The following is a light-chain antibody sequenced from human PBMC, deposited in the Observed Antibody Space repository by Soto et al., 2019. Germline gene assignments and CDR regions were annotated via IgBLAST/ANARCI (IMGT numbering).Light chain of an antibody. CDR2: EVS. V-gene: IGLV2-8*01. Sequence: QSALTQPPSASGSPGQSVTISCTGTSSDVGGYNYVSWYQQHPGKAPKLMIYEVSKRPSGVPDRFSGSKSGNTASLTVSGLQPGDEADYYCSSYAGSNKSVFGTGTKLTVL. CDR1: SSDVGGYNY. CDR3: SSYAGSNKSV. J-gene: IGLJ1*01.